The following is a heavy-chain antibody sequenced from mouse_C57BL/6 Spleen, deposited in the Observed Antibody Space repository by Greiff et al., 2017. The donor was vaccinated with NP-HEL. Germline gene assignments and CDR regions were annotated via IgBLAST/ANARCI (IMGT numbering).Heavy chain of an antibody. D-gene: IGHD1-1*01. CDR3: ARRGDYGSSYGWYFDV. V-gene: IGHV3-6*01. CDR2: ISYDGSN. CDR1: GYSITSGYY. J-gene: IGHJ1*03. Sequence: EVQRVESGPGLVKPSQSLSLTCSVTGYSITSGYYWNWIRQFPGNKLEWMGYISYDGSNNYNPSLKNRISITRDTSKNQFFLKLNSVTTEDTATYYGARRGDYGSSYGWYFDVWGTGTTVTVSS.